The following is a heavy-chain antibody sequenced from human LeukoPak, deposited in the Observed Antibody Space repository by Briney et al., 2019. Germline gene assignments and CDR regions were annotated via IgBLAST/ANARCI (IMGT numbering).Heavy chain of an antibody. CDR1: GFTFSDYY. CDR2: ISSSGNTI. V-gene: IGHV3-11*04. Sequence: GGSLRLSCAASGFTFSDYYMSWIRQAPGKGLEWVSYISSSGNTIYYADSVKGRFTISRDNAMNSLYLQMNSLRAEDTAVYYCARDTYYYDSSGYYPFDYWGQGTLVTVSS. D-gene: IGHD3-22*01. CDR3: ARDTYYYDSSGYYPFDY. J-gene: IGHJ4*02.